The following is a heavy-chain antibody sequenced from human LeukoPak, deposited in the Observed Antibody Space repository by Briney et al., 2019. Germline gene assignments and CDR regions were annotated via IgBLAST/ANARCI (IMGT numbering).Heavy chain of an antibody. CDR3: ARDPSGSFTNWFDP. CDR2: IYHSGST. CDR1: GYSISSGYY. V-gene: IGHV4-38-2*02. D-gene: IGHD3-10*01. J-gene: IGHJ5*02. Sequence: SETLSLTCAVSGYSISSGYYWGWIRQPPGKGLEWIGSIYHSGSTYYNPSLKSRVTISVDTSKNQFSLKLSFVTAADTAVYYCARDPSGSFTNWFDPWGQGTLVTVSS.